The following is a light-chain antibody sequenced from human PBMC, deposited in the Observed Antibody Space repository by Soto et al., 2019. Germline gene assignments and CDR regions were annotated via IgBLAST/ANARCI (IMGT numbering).Light chain of an antibody. J-gene: IGKJ1*01. CDR2: DTS. V-gene: IGKV1-5*01. CDR1: EFISSW. Sequence: DIQMTHSPSTLSASVGDRVTITCRASEFISSWFAWYQQKPGKAPKLLIYDTSTLASGVPSRFSGSGSGTDFTLTISSLQPDDFATYYCQQYNTFSWTFGPGTRVEIK. CDR3: QQYNTFSWT.